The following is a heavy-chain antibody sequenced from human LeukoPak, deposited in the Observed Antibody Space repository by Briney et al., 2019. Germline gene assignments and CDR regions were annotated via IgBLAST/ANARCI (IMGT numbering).Heavy chain of an antibody. CDR2: IIGIASYI. CDR3: ARGGDYYGSGTLLYYYYMDV. D-gene: IGHD3-10*01. Sequence: GGSLRLSCASSGFTFSSYTMSGVRHARGRGLEWVLYIIGIASYIYSADSVEGGLPLSRDNAKNSLYLQMNSLRAEDTAVYYCARGGDYYGSGTLLYYYYMDVWGKGTTVTVSS. V-gene: IGHV3-21*01. J-gene: IGHJ6*03. CDR1: GFTFSSYT.